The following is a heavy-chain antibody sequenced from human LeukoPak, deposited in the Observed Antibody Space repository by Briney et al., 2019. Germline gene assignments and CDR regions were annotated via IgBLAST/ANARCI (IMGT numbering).Heavy chain of an antibody. D-gene: IGHD6-13*01. V-gene: IGHV3-30*03. CDR2: ISYDGSNK. CDR1: GFTFSSYG. Sequence: PGGSLRLSCAASGFTFSSYGMHWVRQAPGKGLEWVAVISYDGSNKYYADSVKGRFTISRDNSKNTLYLQMNSLRAEDTAVYYCARDRPAYSSSWAYYYYGMDVWGQGTTVTVSS. CDR3: ARDRPAYSSSWAYYYYGMDV. J-gene: IGHJ6*02.